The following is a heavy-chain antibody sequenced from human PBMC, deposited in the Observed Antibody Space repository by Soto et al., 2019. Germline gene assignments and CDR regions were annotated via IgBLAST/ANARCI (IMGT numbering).Heavy chain of an antibody. Sequence: QVQLVQSGAEVKKPGASVKVSCKASGYTFTSYDINWVRQATGQGLEWMGWMNPNSGNTGDAQKFQGRVTLTRNTYVRTDCMELSSLRSEDTAVDYGARVYSLDYGILTGYSSCYGMEVWGQGTTGTLS. CDR1: GYTFTSYD. J-gene: IGHJ6*01. D-gene: IGHD3-9*01. CDR3: ARVYSLDYGILTGYSSCYGMEV. CDR2: MNPNSGNT. V-gene: IGHV1-8*01.